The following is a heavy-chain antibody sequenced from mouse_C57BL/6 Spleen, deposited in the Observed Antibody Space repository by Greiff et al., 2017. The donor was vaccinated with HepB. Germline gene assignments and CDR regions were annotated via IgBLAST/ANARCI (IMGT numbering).Heavy chain of an antibody. CDR2: INPSTGGT. CDR3: ARGALNYAWFAY. Sequence: VQLKQSGPELVKPGASVKISCKASGYSFTGYYMNWVKQSPEKSLEWIGEINPSTGGTTYNQKFKAKATLTVDKSSSTAYMQLKSLTSEDSAVYYCARGALNYAWFAYWGQGTLVTVSA. J-gene: IGHJ3*01. D-gene: IGHD2-1*01. CDR1: GYSFTGYY. V-gene: IGHV1-42*01.